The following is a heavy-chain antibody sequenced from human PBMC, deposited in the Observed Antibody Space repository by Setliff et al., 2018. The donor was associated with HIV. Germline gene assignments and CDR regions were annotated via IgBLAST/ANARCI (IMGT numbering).Heavy chain of an antibody. CDR3: ATHNSGYMEV. CDR2: ISSRSSYI. CDR1: GFTFSSYS. Sequence: ETLSLSCAASGFTFSSYSMNWVRQAPGKGLEWVSSISSRSSYIYYADSVKGRFTISRDNAKNTLYLQLNSLRTEDTAVYFCATHNSGYMEVWGQGTTVTVSS. J-gene: IGHJ6*03. V-gene: IGHV3-21*01. D-gene: IGHD3-10*01.